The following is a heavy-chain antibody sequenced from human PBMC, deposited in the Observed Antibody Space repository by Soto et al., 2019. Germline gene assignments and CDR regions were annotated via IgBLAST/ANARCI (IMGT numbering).Heavy chain of an antibody. CDR1: GGSISSGGYS. CDR2: IYHSGST. J-gene: IGHJ6*02. D-gene: IGHD6-6*01. V-gene: IGHV4-30-2*01. Sequence: PSETLSLTCAVSGGSISSGGYSWSWIRQPPGKGLEWIGYIYHSGSTYYNPSLKSRVTISVDRSKNQFSLKLSSVTAADTAVYYCARRAARHYYYGMDVWGQGTTVTVSS. CDR3: ARRAARHYYYGMDV.